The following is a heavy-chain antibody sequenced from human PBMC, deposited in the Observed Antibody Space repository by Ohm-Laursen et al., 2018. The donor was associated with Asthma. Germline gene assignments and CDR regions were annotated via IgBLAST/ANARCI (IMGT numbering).Heavy chain of an antibody. J-gene: IGHJ1*01. Sequence: SLRLSCTASGSTFSSYSIHWVRQAPGKGLEWVAYISTASTFIYYADSVRGRFTTSRDTVKNSVFLQMNDVRAEDTAVYYCARIGPEGRLPGREYSVHDWGQGTLVTVSS. D-gene: IGHD2-15*01. V-gene: IGHV3-21*01. CDR2: ISTASTFI. CDR1: GSTFSSYS. CDR3: ARIGPEGRLPGREYSVHD.